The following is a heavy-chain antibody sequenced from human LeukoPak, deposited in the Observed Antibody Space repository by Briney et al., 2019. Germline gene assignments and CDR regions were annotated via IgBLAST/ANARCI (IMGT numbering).Heavy chain of an antibody. J-gene: IGHJ6*03. CDR2: IYYSGST. D-gene: IGHD3-10*01. Sequence: SETLSLTCTVSGVSISGHYWSWIRQPPGKGLEWIGYIYYSGSTNYNPSLKSRVTISVDTSKNQFSLKLSSVTAADTAVYYCAGSPARRKRFTSGYSYYYYMDVWGNGTTVTVSS. CDR1: GVSISGHY. CDR3: AGSPARRKRFTSGYSYYYYMDV. V-gene: IGHV4-59*11.